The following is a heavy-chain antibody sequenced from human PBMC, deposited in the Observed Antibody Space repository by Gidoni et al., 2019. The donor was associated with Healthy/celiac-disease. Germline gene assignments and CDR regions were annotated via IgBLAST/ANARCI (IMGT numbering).Heavy chain of an antibody. D-gene: IGHD3-10*01. CDR2: IKQDGSEK. V-gene: IGHV3-7*01. J-gene: IGHJ4*02. CDR3: ARDREVGYFDY. Sequence: EVQLVESGGGLVQPGGPLRLSCAASGFTFRSYWMIWVRQAPGKGLEWVANIKQDGSEKYYVDSVKGRFTISRDNANNSLYLQMNSLRAEATAVYYCARDREVGYFDYWGQGTLVTVSS. CDR1: GFTFRSYW.